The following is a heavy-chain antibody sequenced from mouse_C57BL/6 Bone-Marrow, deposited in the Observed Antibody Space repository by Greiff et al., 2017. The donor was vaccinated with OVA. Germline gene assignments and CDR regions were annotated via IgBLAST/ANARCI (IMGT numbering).Heavy chain of an antibody. CDR3: TTTYCYGTLYYFDY. J-gene: IGHJ2*01. D-gene: IGHD1-1*01. CDR2: IDPENGDT. CDR1: GFNIKDDY. Sequence: VQLQQSGAELVRPGASVKLSCTASGFNIKDDYMHWVKQRPEQGLEWIGWIDPENGDTEYASKFQGKATITADTSSNTAYLQLSSLTSEDTAVYYCTTTYCYGTLYYFDYWGQGTTLTVSS. V-gene: IGHV14-4*01.